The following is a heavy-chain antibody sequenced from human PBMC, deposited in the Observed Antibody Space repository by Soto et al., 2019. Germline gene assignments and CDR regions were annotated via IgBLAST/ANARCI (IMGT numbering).Heavy chain of an antibody. CDR3: ARDQLGMAVAGMVEDYYYGMDV. V-gene: IGHV1-69*13. D-gene: IGHD6-19*01. Sequence: SVKVSCKASGGTFSSYAISWVRQAPGQGLEWMGGIIPIFGTANYAQKFQGRVTITADESTSTAYMELSSLRSEDTAVYYCARDQLGMAVAGMVEDYYYGMDVWGQGTTVTVSS. CDR2: IIPIFGTA. J-gene: IGHJ6*02. CDR1: GGTFSSYA.